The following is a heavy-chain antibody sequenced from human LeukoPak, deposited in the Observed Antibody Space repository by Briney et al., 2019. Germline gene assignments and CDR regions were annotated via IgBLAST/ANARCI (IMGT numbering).Heavy chain of an antibody. Sequence: ASVKVSCKVSGYTLTELSMHWVRQAPGKGREWRGGFDPEDGETIYAQKFQGRVTMTEDTSTDTAYVELSSLRSEDTAVYYCATDRRGGNSLGWFDPWGQGTLVTVSS. CDR1: GYTLTELS. CDR3: ATDRRGGNSLGWFDP. J-gene: IGHJ5*02. CDR2: FDPEDGET. D-gene: IGHD4-23*01. V-gene: IGHV1-24*01.